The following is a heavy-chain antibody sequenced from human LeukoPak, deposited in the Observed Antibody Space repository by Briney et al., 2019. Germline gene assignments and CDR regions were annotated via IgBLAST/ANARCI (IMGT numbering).Heavy chain of an antibody. Sequence: PGGSLRLSCKGSGYSFTNYWISWVRQMPGKGLERMGRIDPSDSYTNYSPSFQGHVTISADKSISTAYLQWSSLKASDTAMYYCAKHYGDYVAHFDYWGQGTLVTVSS. J-gene: IGHJ4*02. CDR3: AKHYGDYVAHFDY. CDR1: GYSFTNYW. D-gene: IGHD4-17*01. V-gene: IGHV5-10-1*01. CDR2: IDPSDSYT.